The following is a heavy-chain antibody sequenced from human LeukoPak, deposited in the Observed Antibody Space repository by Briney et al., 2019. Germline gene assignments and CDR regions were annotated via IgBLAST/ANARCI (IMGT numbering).Heavy chain of an antibody. V-gene: IGHV3-7*01. CDR3: ASPPYDFWSGYLGY. CDR2: IKQDGSEK. Sequence: GGSLRLSCAASGFTFSSYWMSWVRQAPGKGLEWVANIKQDGSEKYYVDSVKGRFTISRDSAKNSLYLQMNSLRAEDTAVYYCASPPYDFWSGYLGYWGQGTLVTVSS. CDR1: GFTFSSYW. D-gene: IGHD3-3*01. J-gene: IGHJ4*02.